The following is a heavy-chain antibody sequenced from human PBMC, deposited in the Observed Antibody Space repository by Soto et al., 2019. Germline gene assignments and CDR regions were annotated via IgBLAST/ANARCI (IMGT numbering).Heavy chain of an antibody. J-gene: IGHJ6*02. CDR3: ARMNVDSYQFYYAMDV. V-gene: IGHV2-26*01. D-gene: IGHD4-17*01. Sequence: SGPTLVNPTETLTLTCTVSGFSLTTGKMGVSWIRQPPGKALEWLAHIFSDNERSYSTSLQGRLTISKDTSGSQVVLSMTNVDPVDTATFYCARMNVDSYQFYYAMDVWGQGTTVTVSS. CDR1: GFSLTTGKMG. CDR2: IFSDNER.